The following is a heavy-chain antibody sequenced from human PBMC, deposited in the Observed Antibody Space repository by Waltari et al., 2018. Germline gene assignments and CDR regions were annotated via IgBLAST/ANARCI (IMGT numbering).Heavy chain of an antibody. V-gene: IGHV7-4-1*02. J-gene: IGHJ5*02. CDR2: ITTNTDNP. CDR3: AREVVPAAKIVVNWFDP. Sequence: QVQLVQSGSEWKKPGASVKVSCKAYGYSFTNYAINWVRQAPGQGLELMGWITTNTDNPTYTQGFTSRFVFSLDTSVSTAYLQINDLKAEDTAIYYCAREVVPAAKIVVNWFDPWGQGTQVTVSS. D-gene: IGHD2-2*01. CDR1: GYSFTNYA.